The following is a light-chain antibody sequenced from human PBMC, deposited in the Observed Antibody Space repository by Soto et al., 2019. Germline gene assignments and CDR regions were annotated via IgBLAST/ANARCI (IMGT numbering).Light chain of an antibody. CDR3: TSYTSSNTRV. J-gene: IGLJ1*01. Sequence: TNPASVSGAPGQSITISCTCTSSDVGGYNYDTCHQNHPGKAHKLMIYEVRHPPSGVSNRFSGSKSGNTASQTISRLQAQDEADYYCTSYTSSNTRVFGPGTKITVL. V-gene: IGLV2-14*01. CDR2: EVR. CDR1: SSDVGGYNY.